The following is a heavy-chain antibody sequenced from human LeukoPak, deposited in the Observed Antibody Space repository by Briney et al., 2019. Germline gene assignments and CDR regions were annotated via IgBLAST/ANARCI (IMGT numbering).Heavy chain of an antibody. CDR3: ARHGSYYYYYYGMDV. J-gene: IGHJ6*02. Sequence: SETLSLTCTVSGGSISSSIYSWGWIRQPPGKRLEWLGSIYYTGSTYYNPSLKSRVTISADTPKNQFSLKLSSVTAADTAVYYCARHGSYYYYYYGMDVWGQGTTVTVSS. CDR2: IYYTGST. CDR1: GGSISSSIYS. D-gene: IGHD2-2*03. V-gene: IGHV4-39*01.